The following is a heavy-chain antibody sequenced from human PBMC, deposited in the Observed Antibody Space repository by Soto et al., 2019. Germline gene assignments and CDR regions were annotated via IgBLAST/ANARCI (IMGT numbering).Heavy chain of an antibody. Sequence: ASVKVSCKASGYTFTSYYMHWVRQAPGQGLEWMGIINPSGGSTSYAQKFQGRVTMTRDTSTSTVYMELSSLRSEDTAVYYCARSVSGWYELNWFDPWGQGTLVTVSS. CDR1: GYTFTSYY. CDR2: INPSGGST. D-gene: IGHD6-19*01. V-gene: IGHV1-46*01. CDR3: ARSVSGWYELNWFDP. J-gene: IGHJ5*02.